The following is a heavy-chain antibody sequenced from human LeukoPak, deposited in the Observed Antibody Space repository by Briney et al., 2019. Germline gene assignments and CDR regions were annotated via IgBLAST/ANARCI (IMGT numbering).Heavy chain of an antibody. CDR3: TRGGYSGSYQHYFDS. J-gene: IGHJ4*02. Sequence: PGGSLRLSRAASGFTFRSYWMHWVRQAPGKGLVWVSRINSDGSSTTYADSVKGRFTISRHNSKNTLYLQMNSLRADDTAVYYCTRGGYSGSYQHYFDSWGQGTLVTVSS. CDR2: INSDGSST. D-gene: IGHD1-26*01. V-gene: IGHV3-74*01. CDR1: GFTFRSYW.